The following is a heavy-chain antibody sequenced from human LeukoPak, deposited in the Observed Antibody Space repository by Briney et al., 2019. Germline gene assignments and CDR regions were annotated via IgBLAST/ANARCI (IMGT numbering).Heavy chain of an antibody. V-gene: IGHV4-4*07. D-gene: IGHD3-10*01. CDR3: ASYYYGSGSYNWFDP. CDR1: GGSISSYY. CDR2: IYTSGST. J-gene: IGHJ5*02. Sequence: SETLSLTCTVSGGSISSYYWSWIRQPAGKGLEWIGRIYTSGSTNYNPSLKSRVTMSVDTSKNQFSLKLSSVTAADTAVYYCASYYYGSGSYNWFDPWGQGTLVTVSS.